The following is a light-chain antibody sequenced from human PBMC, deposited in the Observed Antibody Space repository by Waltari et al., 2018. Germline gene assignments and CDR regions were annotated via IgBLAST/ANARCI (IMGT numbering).Light chain of an antibody. Sequence: EVVMTQSPATLSLSPGERATLSCRASQSVSGNAAWFQQKPGQAPRLLVSGGSTRATGIPDRFSGSASGTDFTLTISSLEPEDVGIYYCLQRGNWPFTFGPGTRVDIK. CDR3: LQRGNWPFT. V-gene: IGKV3D-15*01. CDR1: QSVSGN. J-gene: IGKJ3*01. CDR2: GGS.